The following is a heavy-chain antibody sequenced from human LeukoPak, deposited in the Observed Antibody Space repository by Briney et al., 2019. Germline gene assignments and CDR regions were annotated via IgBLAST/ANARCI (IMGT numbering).Heavy chain of an antibody. Sequence: GGSLRLSCAASGFTFSSYAMSWVRQAPGKGLEWVSAISGSGGSTYYAASVKGRFTISRDNSKNTLYLQMNSLRAEDTAVYYCAKDGSGQSGWSYYFDYWGQRTLVTVSS. CDR3: AKDGSGQSGWSYYFDY. V-gene: IGHV3-23*01. CDR2: ISGSGGST. J-gene: IGHJ4*02. CDR1: GFTFSSYA. D-gene: IGHD6-19*01.